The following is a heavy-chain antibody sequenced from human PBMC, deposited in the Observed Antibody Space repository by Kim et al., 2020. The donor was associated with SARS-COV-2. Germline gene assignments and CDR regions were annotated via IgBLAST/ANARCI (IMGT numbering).Heavy chain of an antibody. Sequence: GGSLRLSCAASGFSFSDNYMTWIRQAPGKGLEWVSYISAASRTIYYADSVKGRFTISRGNAKNSLYLQMNDLRAEDTAVYYCARDPGFSYGYGRRYYGMDVWGHGTTVTVS. J-gene: IGHJ6*02. V-gene: IGHV3-11*01. CDR2: ISAASRTI. D-gene: IGHD5-18*01. CDR3: ARDPGFSYGYGRRYYGMDV. CDR1: GFSFSDNY.